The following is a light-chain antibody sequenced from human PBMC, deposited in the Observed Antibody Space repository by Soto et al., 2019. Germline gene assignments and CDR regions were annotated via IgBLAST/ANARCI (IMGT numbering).Light chain of an antibody. V-gene: IGKV4-1*01. CDR1: QSVLFRSSNNNH. Sequence: DIVMTQSPDSLAVSLGERATINCKSSQSVLFRSSNNNHLAWYQQKPRQPPKLLIYWASTRESGVPDRFSGSGSGTDFTLIISSLQAEDVAVYYCQHYYSVPWTFGQGTRVEIK. CDR2: WAS. CDR3: QHYYSVPWT. J-gene: IGKJ1*01.